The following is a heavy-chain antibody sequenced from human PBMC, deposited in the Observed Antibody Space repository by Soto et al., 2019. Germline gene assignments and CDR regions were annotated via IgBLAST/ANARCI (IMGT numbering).Heavy chain of an antibody. J-gene: IGHJ6*03. CDR3: ARGLQGYYMDV. Sequence: SETLSLTCAVSGGSFSGYYWSWIRQPPGKGLEWIGEINHSGSTNYNPSLKSRVIISVDTSKNQFSLKLSSVTAADTAVYYCARGLQGYYMDVWGKGTTVTVSS. CDR2: INHSGST. D-gene: IGHD4-4*01. CDR1: GGSFSGYY. V-gene: IGHV4-34*01.